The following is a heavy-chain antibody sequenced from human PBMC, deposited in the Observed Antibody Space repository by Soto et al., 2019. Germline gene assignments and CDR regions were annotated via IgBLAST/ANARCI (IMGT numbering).Heavy chain of an antibody. CDR1: GYTFTSYA. Sequence: ASVKVSCKASGYTFTSYAMHWVRQAPGQRLEWMGWINAGNGNTKYSQKFQGRVTITRDTSASTAYIELSSLRSEDTAVYYCARGNGYSSSWYLGDWFDPWGQGTLVTVSS. CDR3: ARGNGYSSSWYLGDWFDP. D-gene: IGHD6-13*01. V-gene: IGHV1-3*01. J-gene: IGHJ5*02. CDR2: INAGNGNT.